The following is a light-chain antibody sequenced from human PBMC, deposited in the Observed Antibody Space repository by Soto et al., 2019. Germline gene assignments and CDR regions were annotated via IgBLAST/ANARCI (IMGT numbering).Light chain of an antibody. V-gene: IGLV1-44*01. CDR2: NNN. CDR3: AAWDDSLNGYV. Sequence: QSVLTQPPSASGTPGQRVTISCSGSSSNIGRNTVNWYQQLPGTAPKLLIYNNNQRPSGVPDRFSGSKSGTSASLAISGLQPEDEADYYCAAWDDSLNGYVFGTVTKVTVL. CDR1: SSNIGRNT. J-gene: IGLJ1*01.